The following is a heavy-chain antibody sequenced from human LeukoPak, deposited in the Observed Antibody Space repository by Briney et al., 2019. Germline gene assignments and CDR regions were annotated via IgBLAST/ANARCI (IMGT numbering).Heavy chain of an antibody. V-gene: IGHV3-74*01. J-gene: IGHJ4*02. CDR1: GFTFKLYW. CDR3: AREKDDSGELLFDY. D-gene: IGHD3-10*01. CDR2: INHDGSDT. Sequence: GGSLRLSCAASGFTFKLYWMHWVRQVPGRGPVWVSRINHDGSDTIYADSVRGRFTISRDDAKNTLYLQMNSLRAEDTAVYYCAREKDDSGELLFDYWGQGTLVTVSS.